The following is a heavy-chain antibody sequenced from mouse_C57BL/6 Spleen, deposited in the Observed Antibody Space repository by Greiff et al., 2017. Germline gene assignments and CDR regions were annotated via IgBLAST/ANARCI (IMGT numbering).Heavy chain of an antibody. CDR3: GKSRTWLAY. CDR1: GYAFSSSW. CDR2: IYPGDGDT. Sequence: QVQLQQSGPELVKPGASVKISCKASGYAFSSSWMNWVKQRPGKGLEWIGRIYPGDGDTNYNGKFKGKATLTADKSSSTAYMQLSSLTSEDSAVYGCGKSRTWLAYWGQGTLVTVSA. V-gene: IGHV1-82*01. J-gene: IGHJ3*01.